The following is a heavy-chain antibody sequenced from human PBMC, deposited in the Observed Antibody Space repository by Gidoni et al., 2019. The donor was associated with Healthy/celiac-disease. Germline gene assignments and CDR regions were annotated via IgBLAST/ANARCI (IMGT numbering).Heavy chain of an antibody. D-gene: IGHD6-13*01. CDR3: ARDGSSSWYSRTAFDI. Sequence: QVQLVQSGAEVKKPGSSVKVSCKASGGTFSSYAIRWVRQAPGQGLEWMGRIIPILGIANYAQKFQGRVTITADKSTSTAYMELSSLRSEDTAVYYCARDGSSSWYSRTAFDIWGQGTMVTVSS. V-gene: IGHV1-69*09. CDR1: GGTFSSYA. J-gene: IGHJ3*02. CDR2: IIPILGIA.